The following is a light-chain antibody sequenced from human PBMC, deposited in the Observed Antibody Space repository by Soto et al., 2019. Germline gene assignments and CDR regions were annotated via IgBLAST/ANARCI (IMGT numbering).Light chain of an antibody. J-gene: IGKJ2*01. CDR3: QQYGDSPNT. CDR1: QSVSGSY. V-gene: IGKV3-20*01. Sequence: EIELAQSPGTLSLSPAEGATLSCRASQSVSGSYLAWYQQKPGQAPRLLISGASIRTTGIPDRFSGSGAGTDFTLPISRLEPEDFAMYYCQQYGDSPNTFGQGTK. CDR2: GAS.